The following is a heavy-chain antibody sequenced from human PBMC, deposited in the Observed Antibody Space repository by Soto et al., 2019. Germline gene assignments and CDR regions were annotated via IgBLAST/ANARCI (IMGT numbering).Heavy chain of an antibody. CDR3: VTSRVSIAVAGETEYYFDY. CDR1: GYTFTGYY. CDR2: VNPNSGGT. Sequence: ASVKVSCKASGYTFTGYYIHWVRQAPGQGLEWMGWVNPNSGGTNYAQKFQGWVTMTRDTSISTAYMELSRLRSDDAAVYYCVTSRVSIAVAGETEYYFDYWGQGTLVTVSS. D-gene: IGHD6-19*01. J-gene: IGHJ4*02. V-gene: IGHV1-2*04.